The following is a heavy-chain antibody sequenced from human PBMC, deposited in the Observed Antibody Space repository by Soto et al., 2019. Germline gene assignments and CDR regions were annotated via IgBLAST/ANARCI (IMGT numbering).Heavy chain of an antibody. Sequence: VASVKVSCKASGYTFTSYGISWVRQAPGQGLEWMGWISAYNGNTNYAQKLQGRVTMTTDTSTSTAYMELRSLRSDDTAVYYCARYGSGSYYSHYYYGMDVWGQGTTVTVSS. CDR2: ISAYNGNT. V-gene: IGHV1-18*04. J-gene: IGHJ6*02. CDR1: GYTFTSYG. CDR3: ARYGSGSYYSHYYYGMDV. D-gene: IGHD3-10*01.